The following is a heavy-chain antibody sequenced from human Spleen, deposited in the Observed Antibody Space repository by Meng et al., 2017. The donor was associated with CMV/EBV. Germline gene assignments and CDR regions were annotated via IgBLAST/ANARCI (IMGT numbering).Heavy chain of an antibody. D-gene: IGHD6-13*01. CDR3: ARDQFAATYFYYGVDV. CDR1: GGSISGSNNY. V-gene: IGHV4-39*07. J-gene: IGHJ6*02. Sequence: GSLRLSRSVSGGSISGSNNYWGWVRQAPGKGLEWIASIFHTGTTYYNPSLKSRITISVDTSKSQVSLKLRSVTAADTAVYYCARDQFAATYFYYGVDVWGQGTTVTVSS. CDR2: IFHTGTT.